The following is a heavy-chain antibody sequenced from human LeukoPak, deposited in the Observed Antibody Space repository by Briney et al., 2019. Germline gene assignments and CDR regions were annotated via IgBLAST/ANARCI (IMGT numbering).Heavy chain of an antibody. CDR1: GFTFSSTS. D-gene: IGHD1-26*01. CDR2: TVGGGDGT. Sequence: GGSLRLSCAASGFTFSSTSMSWVRQAPGKGLEWVAVTVGGGDGTYYADSVKGRFVVSRDNSKNTLYLQMNSLRAEDTAIYYCSKGPWDLPHAFDIWGLGTMVTVSS. V-gene: IGHV3-23*01. CDR3: SKGPWDLPHAFDI. J-gene: IGHJ3*02.